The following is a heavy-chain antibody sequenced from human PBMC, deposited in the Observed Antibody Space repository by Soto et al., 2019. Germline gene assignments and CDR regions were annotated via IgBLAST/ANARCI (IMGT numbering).Heavy chain of an antibody. CDR2: INMDGSSN. J-gene: IGHJ4*02. V-gene: IGHV3-74*01. CDR3: ARGPRGLYHHDY. D-gene: IGHD2-2*01. CDR1: GFTFSGDW. Sequence: EVQLVDSGGGLVQPGGSLRLSCAASGFTFSGDWMHWVRQAAGKGLVWVSRINMDGSSNNYADSVKGRFTISRDNAKNTLYLQMNSLRVDDTAVYYCARGPRGLYHHDYWGQGALVTVSS.